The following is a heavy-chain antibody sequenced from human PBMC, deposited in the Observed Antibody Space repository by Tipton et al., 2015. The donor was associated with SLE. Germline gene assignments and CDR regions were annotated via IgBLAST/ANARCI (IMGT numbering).Heavy chain of an antibody. CDR3: AKDLEGLYYDISGYYFDY. D-gene: IGHD3-22*01. CDR1: GFTFSSYA. Sequence: SLRLSCAASGFTFSSYAMRWFRPAPGKGLEWVSAISGSGGSTYYADSVKGRFTISRDNSKNTLYLQMNSLRAEDTAVYYCAKDLEGLYYDISGYYFDYWGQGTLVTVSS. V-gene: IGHV3-23*01. J-gene: IGHJ4*02. CDR2: ISGSGGST.